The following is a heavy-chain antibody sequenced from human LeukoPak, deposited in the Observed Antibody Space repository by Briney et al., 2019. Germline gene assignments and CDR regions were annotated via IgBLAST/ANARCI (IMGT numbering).Heavy chain of an antibody. V-gene: IGHV3-30*02. J-gene: IGHJ6*03. CDR3: AKEVGATTYYYYYYMDV. D-gene: IGHD1-26*01. CDR1: GFTFSSYG. Sequence: GGSLRLSCAASGFTFSSYGMHWVRQAPGKGLEWVAFIRYDGSNKYYTDSVKGRFTISRDNSKNTLYLQMNSLRAEDTAVYYCAKEVGATTYYYYYYMDVWGKGTTVTVSS. CDR2: IRYDGSNK.